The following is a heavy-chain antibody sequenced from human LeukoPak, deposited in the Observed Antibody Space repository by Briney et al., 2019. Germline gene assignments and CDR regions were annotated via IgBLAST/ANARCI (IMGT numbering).Heavy chain of an antibody. Sequence: GSLRLSCAASGFTFSSYAMSWVRQAPGKGLEWVSTISTSGGSTYYADSVKGRFTISRDNSKNTLFLQMNSLRAEDTAVYYCAREASIAACLDYWGQGTLVTVSS. D-gene: IGHD6-6*01. CDR3: AREASIAACLDY. CDR2: ISTSGGST. CDR1: GFTFSSYA. V-gene: IGHV3-23*01. J-gene: IGHJ4*02.